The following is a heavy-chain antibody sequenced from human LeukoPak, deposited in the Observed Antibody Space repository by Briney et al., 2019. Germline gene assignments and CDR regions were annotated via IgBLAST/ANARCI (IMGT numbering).Heavy chain of an antibody. D-gene: IGHD4-17*01. CDR1: GGSFSGYC. V-gene: IGHV4-34*01. Sequence: PSETLSLTCAVYGGSFSGYCWSWIRQPPGKGLEWIGEINHSGSTNYNPSLKSRVTISVDTSKNQFSLKLSSVTAADTAVYYCARTSNTVTTFRSRRASFDYWGQGALVTVSS. J-gene: IGHJ4*02. CDR2: INHSGST. CDR3: ARTSNTVTTFRSRRASFDY.